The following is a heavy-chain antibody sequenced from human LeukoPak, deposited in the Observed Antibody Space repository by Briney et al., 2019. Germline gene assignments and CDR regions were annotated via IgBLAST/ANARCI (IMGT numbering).Heavy chain of an antibody. D-gene: IGHD1-26*01. CDR3: ARRRDLYSGSYYPFDY. V-gene: IGHV5-51*01. CDR1: GNSITTYW. J-gene: IGHJ4*02. CDR2: IFPGDSDT. Sequence: PGESLEISCKTSGNSITTYWIGWVRQKPGKGLEWMGLIFPGDSDTKYSPSFQGQVTISADKSVSTAYLQWSSLKASDTAMYYCARRRDLYSGSYYPFDYWGQGTLVTVSS.